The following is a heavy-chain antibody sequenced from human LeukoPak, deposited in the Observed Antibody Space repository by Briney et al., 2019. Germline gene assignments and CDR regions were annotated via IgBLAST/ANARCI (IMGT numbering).Heavy chain of an antibody. CDR2: MNPNSGNT. J-gene: IGHJ4*02. CDR1: GYTFTSYD. V-gene: IGHV1-8*01. Sequence: GASVKVSCKASGYTFTSYDINWVRQATGQGLEWMGWMNPNSGNTGYAQKFQGRVTMTRNTSISTAYMELSSLRSEDTAVYYCARGPLGYCSGGSCSDFDYRGQGTLVTVSS. CDR3: ARGPLGYCSGGSCSDFDY. D-gene: IGHD2-15*01.